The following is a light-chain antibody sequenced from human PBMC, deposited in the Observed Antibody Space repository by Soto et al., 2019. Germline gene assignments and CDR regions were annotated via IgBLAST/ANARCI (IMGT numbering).Light chain of an antibody. CDR1: QNIRNF. CDR2: AAS. CDR3: QQSDRTPVT. J-gene: IGKJ4*01. Sequence: DIQMTQSPSSLSASVGDRVTITCRASQNIRNFLTWYQQKPGKAPKVLIYAASSLHSGAPSSFSGSGSGTDFTLTISSLQAEDSATYYCQQSDRTPVTFGGGTKVEIK. V-gene: IGKV1-39*01.